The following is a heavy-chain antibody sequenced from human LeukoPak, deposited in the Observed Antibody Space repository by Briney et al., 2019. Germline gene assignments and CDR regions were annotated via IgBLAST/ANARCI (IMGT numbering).Heavy chain of an antibody. CDR3: AKDNAPFGYGEDYFDY. CDR1: GFSFSNYA. CDR2: IFAGGDST. D-gene: IGHD4-17*01. V-gene: IGHV3-23*01. J-gene: IGHJ4*02. Sequence: GGSLRLSCAASGFSFSNYAMNWVRQAPGKGLEWVSAIFAGGDSTKYADSVKGRFTISRDNSRNTLYLQMNSLRAEDTAVYYCAKDNAPFGYGEDYFDYWGQGTLVTVSS.